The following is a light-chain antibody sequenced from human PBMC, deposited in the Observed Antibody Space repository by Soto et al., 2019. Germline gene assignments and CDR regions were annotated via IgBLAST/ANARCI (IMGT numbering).Light chain of an antibody. CDR3: QQSYSTPYT. CDR2: AAS. CDR1: QSISSY. J-gene: IGKJ2*01. Sequence: DIQMTQSPSSLSASVGDRVTITCRASQSISSYLNWFQLKPGKAPKLLIYAASTLQSGVPSRFSGSRSGTDFTLTISSLQPEDFATYYCQQSYSTPYTFCQGTKLEIK. V-gene: IGKV1-39*01.